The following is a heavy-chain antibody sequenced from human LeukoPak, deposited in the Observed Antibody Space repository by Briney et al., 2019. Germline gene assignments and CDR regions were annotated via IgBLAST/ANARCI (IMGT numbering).Heavy chain of an antibody. CDR3: ARGLPDSYYDFWSGYHDAFDI. D-gene: IGHD3-3*01. J-gene: IGHJ3*02. Sequence: ASVKVSCKASGYTFTSDDINWVRQATGQGLGWMGWMNPNSGNTGYAQKFQGRVTITRNTSISTAYMELSSLRSEDTAVYYCARGLPDSYYDFWSGYHDAFDIWGQGTMVTVSS. V-gene: IGHV1-8*03. CDR2: MNPNSGNT. CDR1: GYTFTSDD.